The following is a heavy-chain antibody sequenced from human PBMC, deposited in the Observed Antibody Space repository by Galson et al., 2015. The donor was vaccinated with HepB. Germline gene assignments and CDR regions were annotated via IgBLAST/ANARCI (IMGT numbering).Heavy chain of an antibody. V-gene: IGHV3-30*04. CDR3: VREYCIGKNCYSLDY. Sequence: SLRLSCAASGFSFSSYFLHWVRQAPGKGLECVAVISYDGTKKYYADSVKGRFTISRDNSNNTLYLQMNSLRADDTAVYYCVREYCIGKNCYSLDYWGQGTLVTVSS. CDR2: ISYDGTKK. J-gene: IGHJ4*02. CDR1: GFSFSSYF. D-gene: IGHD2-15*01.